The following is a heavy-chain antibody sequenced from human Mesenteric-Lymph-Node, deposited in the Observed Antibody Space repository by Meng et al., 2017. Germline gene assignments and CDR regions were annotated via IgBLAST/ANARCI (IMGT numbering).Heavy chain of an antibody. D-gene: IGHD5-18*01. CDR1: GGSISTYH. CDR3: ARDKEHTYGRAFDC. V-gene: IGHV4-59*01. CDR2: TYYNGYY. Sequence: GSLRLSCTVSGGSISTYHWIWIRQPPGKGLEWIGSTYYNGYYNYNYNSSLRGRVTISVDTSKNQFSLKLSPVTAADTAAYYCARDKEHTYGRAFDCWGQGTLVTVSS. J-gene: IGHJ4*02.